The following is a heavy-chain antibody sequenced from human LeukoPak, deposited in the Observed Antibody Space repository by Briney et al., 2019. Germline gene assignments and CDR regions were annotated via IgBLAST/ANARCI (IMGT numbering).Heavy chain of an antibody. D-gene: IGHD6-19*01. CDR2: IHYSGST. CDR1: GDSISSGDFS. J-gene: IGHJ4*02. Sequence: PSXXLXLTCTVSGDSISSGDFSWSWIRQPPGKGLEWIGYIHYSGSTHYNPSLKSRLTISVDTSKNQFSLNLSSVTAADTAVYYCARNTPDSSGFDYWGQGTLVTVSS. CDR3: ARNTPDSSGFDY. V-gene: IGHV4-30-4*08.